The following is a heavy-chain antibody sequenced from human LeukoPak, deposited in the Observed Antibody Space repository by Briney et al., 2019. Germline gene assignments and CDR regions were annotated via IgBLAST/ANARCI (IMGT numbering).Heavy chain of an antibody. Sequence: SETLSLTCTVSGGSISSGSYYWSWIRQPAGKGLEWIGRIYTSGSTNYNPSLKSRATISVDTSKNQFSLKLSSVTAADTAVYYCAREYSSGWYALDPWGQGTLVTVSS. CDR2: IYTSGST. CDR1: GGSISSGSYY. V-gene: IGHV4-61*02. J-gene: IGHJ5*02. CDR3: AREYSSGWYALDP. D-gene: IGHD6-19*01.